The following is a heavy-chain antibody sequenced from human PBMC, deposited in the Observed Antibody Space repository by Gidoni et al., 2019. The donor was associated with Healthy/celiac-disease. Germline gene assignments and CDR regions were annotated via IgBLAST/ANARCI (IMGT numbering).Heavy chain of an antibody. D-gene: IGHD4-17*01. V-gene: IGHV1-69*04. J-gene: IGHJ4*02. Sequence: QVQLVQSGGEVKKPGSSVKVSCKATGVTFSSYAISWVRQARGQGLEWMGRIIPILGIANYAQKFQGRVTITADKSTSTAYMELSSLRSEDTAVYYCARDPTVTTPGYWGQGTLVTVSS. CDR1: GVTFSSYA. CDR3: ARDPTVTTPGY. CDR2: IIPILGIA.